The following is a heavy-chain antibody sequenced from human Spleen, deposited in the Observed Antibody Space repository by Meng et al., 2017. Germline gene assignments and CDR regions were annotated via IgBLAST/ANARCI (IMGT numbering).Heavy chain of an antibody. CDR3: AHRQLPSGIDS. CDR2: IYWDGDK. D-gene: IGHD1-26*01. V-gene: IGHV2-5*02. CDR1: WFSLSTNVVV. J-gene: IGHJ4*02. Sequence: ILNDSCPTLVNPTHTLTLSCYFSWFSLSTNVVVGSIRQPPGKALDWLALIYWDGDKNYSPSLKSRLTITKDPSKNQVVLTMTNMDPVDTATYFCAHRQLPSGIDSWGQGTLVTVSS.